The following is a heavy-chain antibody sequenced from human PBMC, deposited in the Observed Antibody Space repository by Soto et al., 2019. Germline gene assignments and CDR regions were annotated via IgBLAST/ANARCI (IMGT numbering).Heavy chain of an antibody. CDR2: ISYGSAST. CDR3: AKEGFGSPPTYYGMDV. D-gene: IGHD3-10*01. Sequence: AGGSLRLSCAASGFTFSYGIHWLRQAPGKGLEWVAYISYGSASTYYADSVKGRFTISRDNSKNTLYLQMNSLRAEDTAVYYCAKEGFGSPPTYYGMDVWGQGTTVTVSS. CDR1: GFTFSYG. V-gene: IGHV3-30*18. J-gene: IGHJ6*02.